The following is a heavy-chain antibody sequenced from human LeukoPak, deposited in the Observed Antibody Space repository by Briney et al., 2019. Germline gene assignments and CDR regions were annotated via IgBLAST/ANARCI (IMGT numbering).Heavy chain of an antibody. Sequence: PGGSLRLSCSASGFTFSSFAMHWVRQAPGKGLEYVSAISSNGGSTYYADSVKGRFTISRDNSKNTLYLQMSSLRAEDTAVYYCVSGCSYGSGYWGQGTLVTVSS. CDR3: VSGCSYGSGY. J-gene: IGHJ4*02. D-gene: IGHD5-18*01. V-gene: IGHV3-64D*06. CDR1: GFTFSSFA. CDR2: ISSNGGST.